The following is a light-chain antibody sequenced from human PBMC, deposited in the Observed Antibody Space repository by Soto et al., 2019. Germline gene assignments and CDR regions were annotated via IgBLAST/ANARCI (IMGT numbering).Light chain of an antibody. CDR1: SSNIGNNY. J-gene: IGLJ3*02. V-gene: IGLV1-51*01. Sequence: QSVLTQPPSVSAAPGQKVTISCSGSSSNIGNNYVSWYQQLPGTAPKLLIYDNNERPSGIPDRFSGSKSGTSATLGITGLQTGDEAVYYCGTWDSGLSAEVFGGGTKVTVL. CDR2: DNN. CDR3: GTWDSGLSAEV.